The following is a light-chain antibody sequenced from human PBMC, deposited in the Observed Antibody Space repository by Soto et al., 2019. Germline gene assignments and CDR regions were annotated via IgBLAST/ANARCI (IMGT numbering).Light chain of an antibody. V-gene: IGLV2-8*01. CDR2: EVN. CDR3: GSYAGRKNV. Sequence: QSALTQPPSASGSPGQSVAISCTGTSSDVGGYNNVSWYQQHPGKAPKLMIYEVNKRPSGVPDRFSGSKSGNTASLTVSGLRAEFGADYYGGSYAGRKNVFGTGAKVPV. CDR1: SSDVGGYNN. J-gene: IGLJ1*01.